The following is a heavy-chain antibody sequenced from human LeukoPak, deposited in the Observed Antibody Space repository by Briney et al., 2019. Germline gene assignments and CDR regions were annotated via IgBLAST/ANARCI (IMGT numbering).Heavy chain of an antibody. J-gene: IGHJ4*02. CDR3: AKRGGMYPAHYFDY. Sequence: PGGTLRLSCAASGFTFSSYGMSWVRQAPGKGLEWVSAISASGGSTYYADSVKGRFTISRDNSKNTLYLQMNSLRAEDTAVYYCAKRGGMYPAHYFDYWGQGTLVTVSS. CDR1: GFTFSSYG. V-gene: IGHV3-23*01. D-gene: IGHD6-13*01. CDR2: ISASGGST.